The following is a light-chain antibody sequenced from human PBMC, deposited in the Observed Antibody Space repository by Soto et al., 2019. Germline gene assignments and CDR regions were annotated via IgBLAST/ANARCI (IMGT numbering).Light chain of an antibody. CDR2: RAS. Sequence: EIVMTQSPATLSVSPGETATLSCRASQSVSTYLAWYQQKPGQAPRLLIYRASTRATGIPARFSGSGSGTEFTLTISSLQSEDFAVYYCQQYNNWPTWTFGHGTRLDIK. CDR3: QQYNNWPTWT. J-gene: IGKJ1*01. V-gene: IGKV3-15*01. CDR1: QSVSTY.